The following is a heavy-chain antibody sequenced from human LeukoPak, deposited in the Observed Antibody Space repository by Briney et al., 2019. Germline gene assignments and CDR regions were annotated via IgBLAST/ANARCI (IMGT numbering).Heavy chain of an antibody. CDR2: IKQDGSDK. D-gene: IGHD2-2*01. V-gene: IGHV3-7*01. J-gene: IGHJ4*02. CDR3: ARVRCSSNSCFPDY. Sequence: GGSLRLSCAASGFTFSTYWMSWVRQAPGKGLEWVANIKQDGSDKYHVDSVKGRFTISRDNAQNSLFLQMNSLRAEDTAVYYCARVRCSSNSCFPDYWGQGTLVTVSS. CDR1: GFTFSTYW.